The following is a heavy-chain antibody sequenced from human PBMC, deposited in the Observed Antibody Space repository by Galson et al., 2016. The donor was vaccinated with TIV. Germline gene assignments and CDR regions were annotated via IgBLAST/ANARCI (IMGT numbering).Heavy chain of an antibody. V-gene: IGHV6-1*01. Sequence: ISGDSVSSTSAAWNWIRQSPSRGLEWLGRTYYRSTWYNDYAASLKRRITVNPDTSKNQFSLQLTSVTPEDAAVYYCARGAPSVFGVIMTLDYWGQGTLVTVSS. J-gene: IGHJ4*02. CDR1: GDSVSSTSAA. CDR3: ARGAPSVFGVIMTLDY. CDR2: TYYRSTWYN. D-gene: IGHD3-3*01.